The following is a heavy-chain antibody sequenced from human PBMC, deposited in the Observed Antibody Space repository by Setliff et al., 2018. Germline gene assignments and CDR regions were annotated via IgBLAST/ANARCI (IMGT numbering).Heavy chain of an antibody. D-gene: IGHD3-16*02. J-gene: IGHJ6*03. V-gene: IGHV7-4-1*02. CDR3: ARASRFATIVWKGDYYMDV. CDR2: INTNTGNP. CDR1: GYTFTSYA. Sequence: ASVKVSCKASGYTFTSYAMNWVRQAPGQGLEWMGWINTNTGNPTYAQGFTGRFVFSLDTSVSTAYLQISSLKAEDTAVYYCARASRFATIVWKGDYYMDVWGKGTTVTVSS.